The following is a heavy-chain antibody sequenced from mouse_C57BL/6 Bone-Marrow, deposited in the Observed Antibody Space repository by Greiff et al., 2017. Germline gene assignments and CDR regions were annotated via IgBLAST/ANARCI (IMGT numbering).Heavy chain of an antibody. CDR3: ARGQYHAMDY. V-gene: IGHV1-63*01. D-gene: IGHD6-1*01. Sequence: VQLQQSGAELVRPGTSVKMSCKASGYTFTNYWIGWAKQRPGHGLEWIGDIYPGGGYTNYNEKFKGKATLTADKSSSTAYMQFSSLTSEDSAIYYCARGQYHAMDYWGQGTSVTVSS. J-gene: IGHJ4*01. CDR1: GYTFTNYW. CDR2: IYPGGGYT.